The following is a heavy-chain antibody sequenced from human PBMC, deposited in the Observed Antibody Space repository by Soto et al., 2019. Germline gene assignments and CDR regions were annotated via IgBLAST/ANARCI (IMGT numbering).Heavy chain of an antibody. Sequence: GGSLRLSCAASGFVFSDFQFNWVRQAPGGGLEWLSSITGTSAFTEYAESIEGRFTISRDNPNKLLFLHVDNLRPEDTAVYYCARDNLAFQGAFDLWGQGTLVTVS. V-gene: IGHV3-21*01. CDR3: ARDNLAFQGAFDL. D-gene: IGHD3-16*01. J-gene: IGHJ4*02. CDR2: ITGTSAFT. CDR1: GFVFSDFQ.